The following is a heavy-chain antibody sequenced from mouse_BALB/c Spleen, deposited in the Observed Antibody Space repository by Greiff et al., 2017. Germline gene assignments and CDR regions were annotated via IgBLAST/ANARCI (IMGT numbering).Heavy chain of an antibody. D-gene: IGHD1-1*01. CDR1: GYTFTDYE. V-gene: IGHV1-15*01. Sequence: VKLQESGAELVRPGASVTLSCKASGYTFTDYEMHWVKQTPVHGLEWIGAIDPETGGTAYNQKFKGKATLTADKSSSTAYMELRSLTSEDSAVYYCNYYYGSSYAYWGQGTLVTVSA. CDR2: IDPETGGT. J-gene: IGHJ3*01. CDR3: NYYYGSSYAY.